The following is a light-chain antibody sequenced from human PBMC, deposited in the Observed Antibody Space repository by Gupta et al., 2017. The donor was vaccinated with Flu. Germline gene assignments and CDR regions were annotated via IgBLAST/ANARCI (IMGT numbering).Light chain of an antibody. J-gene: IGKJ4*01. Sequence: EVVLTQSPDTLSLSPGERATRSCRASQSVNDYLAWYQQKPGQPPRLLIYDSSKRDTGTPARFSGSGFGKDFTLTISSREQEDFAGYYCQQRSSCPPLTFGGGTRV. V-gene: IGKV3-11*01. CDR3: QQRSSCPPLT. CDR2: DSS. CDR1: QSVNDY.